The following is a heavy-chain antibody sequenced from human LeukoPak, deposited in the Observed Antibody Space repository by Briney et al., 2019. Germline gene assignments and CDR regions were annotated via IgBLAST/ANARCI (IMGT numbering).Heavy chain of an antibody. Sequence: GASVKVSCKASGYIFSDYYMHWVRQAPGQGLEWMGWINPDTDGTKYAQNFQDRVTLTRDTSTSTAFMEVTSLTSDDTAVHYCARMGAFTDIDYWGQGTLVTVSS. J-gene: IGHJ4*02. CDR3: ARMGAFTDIDY. V-gene: IGHV1-2*02. CDR1: GYIFSDYY. CDR2: INPDTDGT. D-gene: IGHD3-9*01.